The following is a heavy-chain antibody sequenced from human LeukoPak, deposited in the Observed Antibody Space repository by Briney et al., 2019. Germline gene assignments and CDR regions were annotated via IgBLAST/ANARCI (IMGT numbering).Heavy chain of an antibody. V-gene: IGHV4-38-2*02. Sequence: PSETLSLTCTVSGYSVSSGFYWGWIRQPPGKGLECIGSIYHSGSTYYNPSLKSRVTISVDTSKNQFSLNLSSVTAADTAMYYCARAVGTSRNFFDYWGQGTLVTVSS. CDR2: IYHSGST. CDR3: ARAVGTSRNFFDY. D-gene: IGHD4-23*01. J-gene: IGHJ4*02. CDR1: GYSVSSGFY.